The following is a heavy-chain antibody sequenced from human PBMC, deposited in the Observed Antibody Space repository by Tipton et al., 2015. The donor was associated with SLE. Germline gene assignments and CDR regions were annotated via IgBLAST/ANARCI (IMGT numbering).Heavy chain of an antibody. D-gene: IGHD2-2*03. Sequence: GLVKPSETLSLTCAVYGWSLREYHWSWIRQAPGKGLEWVSYISSSGSTIYYADSVKGRFTISRDNAKNSLYLQMNSLRAEDTAVYYCARDGSPPYYYYYMDVWGKGTTVTVSS. J-gene: IGHJ6*03. CDR3: ARDGSPPYYYYYMDV. CDR1: GWSLREYH. CDR2: ISSSGSTI. V-gene: IGHV3-11*01.